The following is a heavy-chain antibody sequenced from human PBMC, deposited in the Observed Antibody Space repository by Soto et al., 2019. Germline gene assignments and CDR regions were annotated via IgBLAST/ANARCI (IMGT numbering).Heavy chain of an antibody. CDR3: ARHLPYCGGDCYSLDY. Sequence: SETLSLTCRVSGCSISDDYWSWIRQPPGKGLEWIGYMYKGGSINYNPSLKSRVTISVDTSKNQFSLNLSSVTAADTAVYYCARHLPYCGGDCYSLDYWGQGTLVTVS. D-gene: IGHD2-21*02. V-gene: IGHV4-59*08. CDR2: MYKGGSI. J-gene: IGHJ4*02. CDR1: GCSISDDY.